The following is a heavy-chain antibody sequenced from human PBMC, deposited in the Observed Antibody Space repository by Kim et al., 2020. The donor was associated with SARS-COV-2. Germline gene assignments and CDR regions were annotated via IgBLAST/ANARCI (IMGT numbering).Heavy chain of an antibody. CDR2: IYPDDSSV. Sequence: GESLKISCKGSGYSFARYWIGWVRQVPGTGLEWMGIIYPDDSSVKYNPSFEGHVTISADKSTSTAYLHLTGLRASDSAMYYCARPFSTGWYYFNLWGRGTLVTVSS. CDR3: ARPFSTGWYYFNL. D-gene: IGHD6-19*01. V-gene: IGHV5-51*01. J-gene: IGHJ1*01. CDR1: GYSFARYW.